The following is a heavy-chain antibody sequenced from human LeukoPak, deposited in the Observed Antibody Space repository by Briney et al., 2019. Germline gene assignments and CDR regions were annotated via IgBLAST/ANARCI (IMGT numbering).Heavy chain of an antibody. CDR2: IYHSGST. J-gene: IGHJ6*03. Sequence: SETLSLTCAVSGGSISSGGYSWSWIRQPPGKGLEWIGYIYHSGSTYYNPSLKSRVTISVDRSKNQFSLKLSSVTAADTAVYYCAKRDGSGNYYYYYMDVWGKGTTVTVSS. CDR3: AKRDGSGNYYYYYMDV. CDR1: GGSISSGGYS. V-gene: IGHV4-30-2*01. D-gene: IGHD3-10*01.